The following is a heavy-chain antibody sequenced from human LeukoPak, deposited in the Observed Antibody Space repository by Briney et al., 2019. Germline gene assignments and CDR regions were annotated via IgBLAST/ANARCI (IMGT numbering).Heavy chain of an antibody. V-gene: IGHV1-18*01. CDR3: ATAFTVVRYFDWLLPRGTYYGMDV. D-gene: IGHD3-9*01. J-gene: IGHJ6*02. CDR2: ISAYNGNT. Sequence: EASVKVSCKASGYTFTSYGISWVRQAPGQGLEWMGWISAYNGNTNYAQKFQGRVTMTEDTSTDTAYMELSSLRSEDTAVYYCATAFTVVRYFDWLLPRGTYYGMDVWGQGTTVTVSS. CDR1: GYTFTSYG.